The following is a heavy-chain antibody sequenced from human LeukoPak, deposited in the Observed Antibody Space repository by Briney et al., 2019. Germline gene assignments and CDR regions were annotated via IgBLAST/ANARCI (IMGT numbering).Heavy chain of an antibody. J-gene: IGHJ3*02. D-gene: IGHD2-15*01. V-gene: IGHV1-69*02. Sequence: GPSVKVSCKASGGTFNSYTISWVRQAPGQGLEWMGRIIPILGIANYAQKFQGRVTITADKSTSTAYMELSSLRSEDTAVYYCASRDIVVVVAATNTFNIWGQGTMVTVSS. CDR1: GGTFNSYT. CDR3: ASRDIVVVVAATNTFNI. CDR2: IIPILGIA.